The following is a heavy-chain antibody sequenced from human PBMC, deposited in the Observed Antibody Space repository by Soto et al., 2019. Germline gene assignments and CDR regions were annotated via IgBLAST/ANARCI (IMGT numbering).Heavy chain of an antibody. CDR3: AREGGYVDD. CDR2: IDESGGS. V-gene: IGHV4-39*02. Sequence: XETLSLTCTVSGGPIRSSGHYWGWIRQSPGTGLEWIVSIDESGGSDYNPSVKSRVTIFVDSSKNQSSLKLISVTGADSAIYSCAREGGYVDDWGQGTLGTVSS. D-gene: IGHD1-1*01. CDR1: GGPIRSSGHY. J-gene: IGHJ4*02.